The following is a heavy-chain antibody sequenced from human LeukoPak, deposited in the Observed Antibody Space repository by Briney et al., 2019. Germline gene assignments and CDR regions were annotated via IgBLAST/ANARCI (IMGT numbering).Heavy chain of an antibody. D-gene: IGHD1-26*01. V-gene: IGHV4-34*01. Sequence: SSETLSLTCAVYGGSFSGYYWSWIRQPPGKGLGWIGEINHSGSTNYNPSLKSRVTISVDTSKNQFSLKLSSVTAADTAVYYCASTGSYYRSNDYWGQGTLVTVSS. J-gene: IGHJ4*02. CDR2: INHSGST. CDR3: ASTGSYYRSNDY. CDR1: GGSFSGYY.